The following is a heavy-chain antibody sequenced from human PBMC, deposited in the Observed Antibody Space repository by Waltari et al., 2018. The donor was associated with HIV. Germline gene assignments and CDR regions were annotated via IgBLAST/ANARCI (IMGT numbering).Heavy chain of an antibody. CDR2: INPKTGDT. D-gene: IGHD3-10*01. V-gene: IGHV1-2*02. Sequence: QVQLVESGAEVKKPGASLKVSCTASGYAFPGFYIHWVRQAPGQGLEWVGWINPKTGDTNFAQKFQGRVTMTRDTSISTAYMELSRLTSDDTAVYYCARDPSYGFGENDYWGQGTLFTVSS. CDR3: ARDPSYGFGENDY. J-gene: IGHJ4*02. CDR1: GYAFPGFY.